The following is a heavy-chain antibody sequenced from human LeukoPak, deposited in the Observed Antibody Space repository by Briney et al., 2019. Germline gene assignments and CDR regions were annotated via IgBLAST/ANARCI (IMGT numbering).Heavy chain of an antibody. CDR1: GYSFTSYG. D-gene: IGHD3-22*01. CDR2: ISAYNGNT. CDR3: ARDRSSYYDSSGYPDFDY. V-gene: IGHV1-18*01. J-gene: IGHJ4*02. Sequence: ASVKLSCKASGYSFTSYGISWVRQAPGQGLEWMGGISAYNGNTNYAQKLQGRVTMTTDTSTSTAYMELRSLRSDDACVYYCARDRSSYYDSSGYPDFDYWGQGTLVTVSS.